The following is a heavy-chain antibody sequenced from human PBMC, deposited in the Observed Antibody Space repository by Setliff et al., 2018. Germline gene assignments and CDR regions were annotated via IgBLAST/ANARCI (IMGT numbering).Heavy chain of an antibody. J-gene: IGHJ5*02. CDR3: GRGFSRIEGWGNWFDP. V-gene: IGHV4-39*01. CDR1: GGSVSNSGFF. CDR2: IYDSGSS. D-gene: IGHD2-15*01. Sequence: PSETLSLTCTVSGGSVSNSGFFWGWLRQAPGKGLEWIGNIYDSGSSNYTASLKSLLIIPRDTSKNQISLKLTSVTAADTAVYYCGRGFSRIEGWGNWFDPWGQGILVTVSS.